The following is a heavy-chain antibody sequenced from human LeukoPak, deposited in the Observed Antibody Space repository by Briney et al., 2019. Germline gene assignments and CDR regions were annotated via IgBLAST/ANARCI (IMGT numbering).Heavy chain of an antibody. V-gene: IGHV3-64*01. CDR3: AGGYCSSTSCSTGYYYYGMDV. D-gene: IGHD2-2*02. CDR1: GFTFSSYA. CDR2: ISSNGGYT. J-gene: IGHJ6*02. Sequence: GGSLRLSCAASGFTFSSYAMHWVRQAPGKGLEYVSAISSNGGYTYYANSVKGRFTISRDNSKNTLYLQMGSLRAEDMAVYYCAGGYCSSTSCSTGYYYYGMDVWGQGTTVTVPS.